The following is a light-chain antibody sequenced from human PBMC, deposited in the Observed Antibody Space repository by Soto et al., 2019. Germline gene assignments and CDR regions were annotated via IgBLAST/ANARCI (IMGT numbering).Light chain of an antibody. CDR1: QSVLYSSNNKNY. V-gene: IGKV4-1*01. J-gene: IGKJ4*01. Sequence: DIVMTQFPDSLAVSLGERATINCKSSQSVLYSSNNKNYLAWYQQKPGQPPKLLIYWASTRESGVPDRFSGSGSGTDFTLTISSLQAEDVAVYYCQQYYSTPQVTFGGGTKVEIK. CDR3: QQYYSTPQVT. CDR2: WAS.